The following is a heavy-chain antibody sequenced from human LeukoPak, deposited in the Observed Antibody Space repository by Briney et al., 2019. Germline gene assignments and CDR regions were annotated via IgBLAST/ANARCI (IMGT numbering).Heavy chain of an antibody. J-gene: IGHJ5*02. V-gene: IGHV4-39*01. CDR2: IYYSGST. CDR3: ARHVGLLRSYNWFDP. D-gene: IGHD2-15*01. CDR1: GGSISSSSYY. Sequence: TSETLSLTCTVSGGSISSSSYYWGWIRQPPGKGLEWIGSIYYSGSTYYNPSLKSRVTISVDTSKNQFSLKLSSVTAADTAVYYCARHVGLLRSYNWFDPWGQGTLVTVSS.